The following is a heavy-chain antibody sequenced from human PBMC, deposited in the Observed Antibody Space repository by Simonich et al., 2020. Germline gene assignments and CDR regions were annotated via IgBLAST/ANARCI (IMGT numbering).Heavy chain of an antibody. J-gene: IGHJ3*02. CDR2: INSEGSST. CDR1: GFTFSSYW. Sequence: EVQLVESGGGLVQPGGSLRLSCAASGFTFSSYWMHWVRQAPGKGLGGVSSINSEGSSTSYADSVKGRFTISRDNAKNTLYLQMNSLRAEDTAEYYCARDYSNYDAFDIWGQGTMVTVSS. V-gene: IGHV3-74*01. CDR3: ARDYSNYDAFDI. D-gene: IGHD4-4*01.